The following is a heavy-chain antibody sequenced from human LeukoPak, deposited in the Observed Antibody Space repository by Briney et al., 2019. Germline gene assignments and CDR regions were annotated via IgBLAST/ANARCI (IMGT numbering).Heavy chain of an antibody. CDR2: INHSGST. J-gene: IGHJ1*01. V-gene: IGHV4-34*01. CDR1: GGSFSGYY. Sequence: SETLSRTCAVYGGSFSGYYWSWIRQPPGKGLEWIGEINHSGSTNYNPSLKSRVTISVDTSKNQFSLKLSSVTAADTAVYYCARSDCGGDCYETEYFQHWGQGTLVTVSS. D-gene: IGHD2-21*02. CDR3: ARSDCGGDCYETEYFQH.